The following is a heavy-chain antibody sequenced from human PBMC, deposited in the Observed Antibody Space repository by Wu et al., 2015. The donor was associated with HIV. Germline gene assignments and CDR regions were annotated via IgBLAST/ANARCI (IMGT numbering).Heavy chain of an antibody. CDR2: INPKSGGT. CDR1: KYPFIDYY. Sequence: VQSGAEMKKPGASAKVSCKASKYPFIDYYIHWVRQAPGQGLEWLGWINPKSGGTNYARKFQDRVTLTSDTSITTAYMELRRLTPDDTAIYFCVRDSETNAWEVFDSWGQGTLVTVSS. D-gene: IGHD4-17*01. J-gene: IGHJ4*02. CDR3: VRDSETNAWEVFDS. V-gene: IGHV1-2*02.